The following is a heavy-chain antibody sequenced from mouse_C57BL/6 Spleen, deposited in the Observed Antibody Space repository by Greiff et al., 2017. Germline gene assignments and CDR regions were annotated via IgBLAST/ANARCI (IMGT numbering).Heavy chain of an antibody. CDR1: GYTFTSYW. V-gene: IGHV1-53*01. CDR2: INPSNGGT. Sequence: VQLQQPGTELVKPGASVKLSCKASGYTFTSYWMHWVKQRPGQGLEWIGNINPSNGGTNYNEKFKGKATLAVDKSSSTAYMQLSSLTSEDSAVYYCARWGFILRSYFGYWGQGTTLTVSS. D-gene: IGHD1-1*01. CDR3: ARWGFILRSYFGY. J-gene: IGHJ2*01.